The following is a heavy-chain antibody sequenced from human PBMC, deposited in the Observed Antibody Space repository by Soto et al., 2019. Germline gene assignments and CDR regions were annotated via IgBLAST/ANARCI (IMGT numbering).Heavy chain of an antibody. CDR3: ARGDIAAAGQFDY. V-gene: IGHV1-8*01. D-gene: IGHD6-13*01. J-gene: IGHJ4*02. CDR1: GYTFTSYD. CDR2: MNPNSGNT. Sequence: ASVKVSCKASGYTFTSYDINWVRQATGQGLEWMGWMNPNSGNTGYAQKFQGRVTMTRNTSISTAYMGLSSLRSEDTAVYYCARGDIAAAGQFDYWGQGTLVTVSS.